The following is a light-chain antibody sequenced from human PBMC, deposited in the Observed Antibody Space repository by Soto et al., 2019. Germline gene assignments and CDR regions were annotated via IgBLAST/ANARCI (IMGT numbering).Light chain of an antibody. V-gene: IGLV2-14*01. CDR3: SSHTSSSTPYV. J-gene: IGLJ1*01. Sequence: QSAVAQPASVSGCPGQSITISCTGTSSDVGAYNYVSWYQQHPGKAPKLMIYEVSNRPSGVSNRFSGSKSGSTASLTISGLQAEDEADYYCSSHTSSSTPYVFGTGTKVTVL. CDR1: SSDVGAYNY. CDR2: EVS.